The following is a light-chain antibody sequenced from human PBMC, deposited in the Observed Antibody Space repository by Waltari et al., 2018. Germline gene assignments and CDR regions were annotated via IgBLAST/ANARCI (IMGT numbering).Light chain of an antibody. J-gene: IGKJ4*01. V-gene: IGKV3-11*01. Sequence: EIVLKQSPATLSLSPGERATLSCRARQSVSTYLAWSQQKPGQAPRLLIYDASNRATGIPARFSGSGSGTDFTLTISSLEPEDFAVYYCQQRSNWPPALTFGGGTKVEIK. CDR2: DAS. CDR1: QSVSTY. CDR3: QQRSNWPPALT.